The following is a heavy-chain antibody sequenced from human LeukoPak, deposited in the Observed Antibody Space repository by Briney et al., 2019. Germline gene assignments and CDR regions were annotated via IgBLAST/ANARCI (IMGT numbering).Heavy chain of an antibody. J-gene: IGHJ4*02. V-gene: IGHV3-53*01. CDR2: IYSGGST. CDR3: ARVGGSGYYYQYDY. Sequence: GGSLRLSCAASGFTVSSNYMSWVRQAPGKGLEWVSVIYSGGSTYYADSVKGRFTISRDNSKNTLYLQMNSLRAEDTAVYYCARVGGSGYYYQYDYWGQGTLVTVSS. D-gene: IGHD3-22*01. CDR1: GFTVSSNY.